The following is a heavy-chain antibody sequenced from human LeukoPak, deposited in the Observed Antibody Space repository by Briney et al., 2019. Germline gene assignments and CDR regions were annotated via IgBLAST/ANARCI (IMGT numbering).Heavy chain of an antibody. Sequence: QPGGSLRLSCAASGFTFNSYWMSWVRQAPGKGLEWVSAMSSSDDGRYYAASVRGRFTISRDTSRSTLYLQMNSLRAEDAAVYYCAKAPVTSCRGAFCYPFDYWGQGTLVTVSS. CDR1: GFTFNSYW. CDR3: AKAPVTSCRGAFCYPFDY. J-gene: IGHJ4*02. V-gene: IGHV3-23*01. D-gene: IGHD2-15*01. CDR2: MSSSDDGR.